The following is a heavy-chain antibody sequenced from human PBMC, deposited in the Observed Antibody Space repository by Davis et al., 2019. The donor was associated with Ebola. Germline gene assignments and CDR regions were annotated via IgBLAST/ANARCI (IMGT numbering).Heavy chain of an antibody. V-gene: IGHV3-64D*08. CDR3: VKDGVWYSGSYYYYFDY. CDR2: ISSNGGST. D-gene: IGHD1-26*01. Sequence: PGGSLRLSCSASGFTFSSYAMHWVRQAPGKGLEYVSAISSNGGSTYYADSVKGRFTISRDNSKNTLYLQMSSLRAEDTAVYFCVKDGVWYSGSYYYYFDYWGQGTLVTVSS. CDR1: GFTFSSYA. J-gene: IGHJ4*02.